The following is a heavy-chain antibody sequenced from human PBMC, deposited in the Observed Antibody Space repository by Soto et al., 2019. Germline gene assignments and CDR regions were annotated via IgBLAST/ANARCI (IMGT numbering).Heavy chain of an antibody. CDR2: MWFDGSKK. D-gene: IGHD3-22*01. CDR1: GFSVSDFD. Sequence: PGGSLRLSCAASGFSVSDFDIHWVRQAPGKGLEWMAVMWFDGSKKYYADSVKGRFAISRDISKNTIYLQTNSLRAEDTAVFFCARGPKRGSSGSRTKTTFYYYAMDVWGQGTTVTVSS. V-gene: IGHV3-33*01. J-gene: IGHJ6*02. CDR3: ARGPKRGSSGSRTKTTFYYYAMDV.